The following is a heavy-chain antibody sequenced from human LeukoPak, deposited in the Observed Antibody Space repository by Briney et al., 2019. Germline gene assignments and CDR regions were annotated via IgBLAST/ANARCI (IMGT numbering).Heavy chain of an antibody. CDR1: GGSIRSSSYY. Sequence: SETLSLTCAVSGGSIRSSSYYWSWIRQPPGKGLEWIGYISYSGSTNYNPSLKSRVIISADTSKNQFSLKLSSVTAADTAVYYCARDRLQFGFDFWGQGTLVTVSS. J-gene: IGHJ4*02. CDR2: ISYSGST. CDR3: ARDRLQFGFDF. D-gene: IGHD5-24*01. V-gene: IGHV4-61*01.